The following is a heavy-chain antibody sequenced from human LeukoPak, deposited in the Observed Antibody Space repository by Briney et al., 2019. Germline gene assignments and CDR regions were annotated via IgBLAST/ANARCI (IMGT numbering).Heavy chain of an antibody. CDR2: IYYSGST. Sequence: SETLSLTPALSGGSISSSSYYWGWISQPPGKWLGWIGCIYYSGSTYYNPSLKSRVTISVDTSKNQFSLKLSSVTAADTAVYYCARRVRGVIITPFDYWGQGTLVTVSS. D-gene: IGHD3-10*01. CDR3: ARRVRGVIITPFDY. V-gene: IGHV4-39*01. CDR1: GGSISSSSYY. J-gene: IGHJ4*02.